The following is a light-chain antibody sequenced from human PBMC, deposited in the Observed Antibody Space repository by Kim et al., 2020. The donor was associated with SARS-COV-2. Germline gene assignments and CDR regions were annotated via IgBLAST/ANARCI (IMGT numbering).Light chain of an antibody. V-gene: IGKV1-12*01. CDR2: AAS. CDR1: QGIGNW. J-gene: IGKJ4*01. Sequence: DIQMTQSPSSVSASVGDRATITCRASQGIGNWLAWYQQKPGEAPKVLIYAASSLQSGVPSRFTGSGSGTDFTLTISSLQPEDFATYYCQQASSFPLTFGGGTKVDIK. CDR3: QQASSFPLT.